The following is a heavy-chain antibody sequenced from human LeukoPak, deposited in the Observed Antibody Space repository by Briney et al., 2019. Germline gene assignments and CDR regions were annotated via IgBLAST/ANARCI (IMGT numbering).Heavy chain of an antibody. V-gene: IGHV4-34*01. CDR1: GGSFSGYY. Sequence: SETLSLTCAVYGGSFSGYYWSWIRQPPGKGLEWIGEINHSGSTNYNPSLKSRVTISIDTSKNQFSLKLSSVTAADTAVYYCARYDVGWYYFDYWGQGTLVTVSS. D-gene: IGHD6-19*01. CDR2: INHSGST. J-gene: IGHJ4*02. CDR3: ARYDVGWYYFDY.